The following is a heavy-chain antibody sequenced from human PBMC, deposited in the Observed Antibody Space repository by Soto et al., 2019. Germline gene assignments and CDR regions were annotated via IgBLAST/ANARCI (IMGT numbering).Heavy chain of an antibody. Sequence: EVQLVESGGGLVQPGGSLRLSCAASGFTCSSYWMSWVRQAPGKGLEWVANIKQDGSEKYYVDSVKGRFTISRDNAKNSLYLQMNSLRAEDTAVYYCARDGEWFGEAAFDYWGQGTLVTVSS. CDR1: GFTCSSYW. CDR3: ARDGEWFGEAAFDY. J-gene: IGHJ4*02. CDR2: IKQDGSEK. V-gene: IGHV3-7*04. D-gene: IGHD3-10*01.